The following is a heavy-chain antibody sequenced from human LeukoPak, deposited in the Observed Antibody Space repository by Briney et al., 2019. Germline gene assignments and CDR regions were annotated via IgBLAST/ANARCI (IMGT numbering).Heavy chain of an antibody. CDR1: GGSISSYY. D-gene: IGHD3-10*01. V-gene: IGHV4-59*01. CDR3: ARGHDYYYSGRQSWFDP. CDR2: MYYSGST. J-gene: IGHJ5*02. Sequence: SETLSLTCTVSGGSISSYYWSWIRQPPGKGLEWIGYMYYSGSTKYNPSLKSRVTISVDTSKNQLSLKLSSVTAADTAFYYCARGHDYYYSGRQSWFDPWGQGTLVTVSS.